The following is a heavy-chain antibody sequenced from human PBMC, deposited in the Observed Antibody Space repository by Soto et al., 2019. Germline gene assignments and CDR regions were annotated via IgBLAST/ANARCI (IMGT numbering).Heavy chain of an antibody. CDR1: GFTFSSYA. V-gene: IGHV3-30-3*01. CDR3: ARTASGIAAAGYYFDY. Sequence: GGSLRLSCAASGFTFSSYAMHWVRQAPGKGLEWVAVISYDGSNKYYADSVKGRFTISRDNSKNTLYPQMNSLRAEDTAVYYCARTASGIAAAGYYFDYWGQGTLVTVSS. J-gene: IGHJ4*02. D-gene: IGHD6-13*01. CDR2: ISYDGSNK.